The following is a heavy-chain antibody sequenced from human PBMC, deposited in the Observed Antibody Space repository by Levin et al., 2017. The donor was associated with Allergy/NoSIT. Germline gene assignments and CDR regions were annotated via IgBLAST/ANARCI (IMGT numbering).Heavy chain of an antibody. CDR3: ARYGGHNYYYGMDV. Sequence: GGSLRLSCAASGFTFTGYSMNWVRQAPGKGLEWVSYISSSSRTIYYADSVKGRFTISRDNAKNSLYLQMNSLRAEDTAVYYCARYGGHNYYYGMDVWGQGTTVTVSS. V-gene: IGHV3-48*01. CDR2: ISSSSRTI. CDR1: GFTFTGYS. J-gene: IGHJ6*02. D-gene: IGHD2-21*01.